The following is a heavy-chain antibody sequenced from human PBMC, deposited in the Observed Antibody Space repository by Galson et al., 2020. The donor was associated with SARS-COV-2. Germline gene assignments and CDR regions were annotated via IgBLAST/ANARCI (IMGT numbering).Heavy chain of an antibody. CDR2: IYDSGTT. D-gene: IGHD5-18*01. Sequence: SETLSLTCDVSGGSVTSGGHSWSWVRQPPGKGLEWIGFIYDSGTTDYNPSVMSRVTISIDRSKNQVSLKLTSVTAADTAVYFCARTNFDTGVYFFDYWGLGILVTVSS. CDR1: GGSVTSGGHS. V-gene: IGHV4-30-2*01. J-gene: IGHJ4*02. CDR3: ARTNFDTGVYFFDY.